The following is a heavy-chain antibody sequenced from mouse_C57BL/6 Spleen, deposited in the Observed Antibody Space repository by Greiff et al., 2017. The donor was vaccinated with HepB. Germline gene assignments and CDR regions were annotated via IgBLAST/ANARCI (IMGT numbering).Heavy chain of an antibody. Sequence: EVKVVESGGGLVQPGGSLSLSCAASGFTFTDYYMSWVRQPPGKALEWLGFIRNKANGYTTEYSASVKGRFTISRDNSQSILYLQMNALRAEDSATYYCASLYYDYDWFAYWGQGTLVTVSA. CDR3: ASLYYDYDWFAY. CDR1: GFTFTDYY. J-gene: IGHJ3*01. V-gene: IGHV7-3*01. CDR2: IRNKANGYTT. D-gene: IGHD2-4*01.